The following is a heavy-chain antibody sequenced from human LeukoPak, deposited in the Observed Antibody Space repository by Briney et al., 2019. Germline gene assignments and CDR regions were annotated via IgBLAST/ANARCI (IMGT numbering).Heavy chain of an antibody. CDR3: AKGSGWEASYFYYYIDV. CDR2: IWYDGNTK. V-gene: IGHV3-30*02. J-gene: IGHJ6*03. CDR1: VFTSNMYA. D-gene: IGHD6-19*01. Sequence: TLRLSCAASVFTSNMYAIRAVRPAPGGGRESVVLIWYDGNTKYSADSAKGGFTISKDSPKNRLYLHMNRLRARDSAWYLCAKGSGWEASYFYYYIDVWGKGTTVTISS.